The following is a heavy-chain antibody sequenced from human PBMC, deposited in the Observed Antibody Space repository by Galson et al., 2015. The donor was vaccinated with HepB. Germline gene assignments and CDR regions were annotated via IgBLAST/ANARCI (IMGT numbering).Heavy chain of an antibody. CDR2: IYPSASET. J-gene: IGHJ6*02. D-gene: IGHD2-15*01. CDR3: ARRQIYGSGLYSMDV. V-gene: IGHV5-51*01. CDR1: GYSFRSYW. Sequence: QSGAEVKKPGESLKISCQSFGYSFRSYWIAWVRQMPGRGLEWMGTIYPSASETRYSPSFQGQVTISADKSINTAYLQWSSLKASDTAIYYCARRQIYGSGLYSMDVWGQGTTVTVSS.